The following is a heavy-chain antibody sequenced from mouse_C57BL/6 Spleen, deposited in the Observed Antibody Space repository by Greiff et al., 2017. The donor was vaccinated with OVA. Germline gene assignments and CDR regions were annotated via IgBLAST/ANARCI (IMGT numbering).Heavy chain of an antibody. CDR1: GYAFGSYW. CDR2: IYPGDGDT. J-gene: IGHJ1*03. Sequence: QVQLQQSGAELVKPGASVKISCKASGYAFGSYWMNWVKQRPGKGLEWIGQIYPGDGDTNYNGKFKGKATLTADKSSSTAYMQLSSLTSEDSAVYFCARSSAYGSRLYWYFDVWGTGTTVTVSS. D-gene: IGHD1-1*01. V-gene: IGHV1-80*01. CDR3: ARSSAYGSRLYWYFDV.